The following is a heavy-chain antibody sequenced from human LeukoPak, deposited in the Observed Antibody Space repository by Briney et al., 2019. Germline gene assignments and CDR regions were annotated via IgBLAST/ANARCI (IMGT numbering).Heavy chain of an antibody. J-gene: IGHJ3*01. CDR3: SRFRDSTPVATDAFDV. CDR1: GDGVSSNSAA. D-gene: IGHD4-23*01. Sequence: SQTLSLTCAFSGDGVSSNSAAWNWIRQSPSRGLEWLARTYYRSKWYSDYAASVKSRITINPDTSKNQFSLQLNSVTPEDTAVYYCSRFRDSTPVATDAFDVWGQGTRVTVAS. CDR2: TYYRSKWYS. V-gene: IGHV6-1*01.